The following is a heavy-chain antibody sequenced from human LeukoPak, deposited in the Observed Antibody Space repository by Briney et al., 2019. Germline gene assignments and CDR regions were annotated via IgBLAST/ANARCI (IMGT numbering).Heavy chain of an antibody. J-gene: IGHJ5*02. D-gene: IGHD6-13*01. CDR2: IYYSGST. CDR3: ARGTYSSRSWFDP. V-gene: IGHV4-61*05. CDR1: GGSISSSSYY. Sequence: PSETLSFTCTVSGGSISSSSYYWGWIRQPPGKGPEWIGHIYYSGSTNYNPSLKSRVTISVDTSKNQFSLRLSSVTAADTAVYYCARGTYSSRSWFDPWGLGTLVTVSS.